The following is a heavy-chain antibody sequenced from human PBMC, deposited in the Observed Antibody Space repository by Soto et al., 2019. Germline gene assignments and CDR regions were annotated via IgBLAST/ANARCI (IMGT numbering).Heavy chain of an antibody. CDR2: IYWNDDK. V-gene: IGHV2-5*01. CDR3: AHRRGRLQIAAVGMGFDY. Sequence: QITLKESGPTLVKPTQTLTLTCTFSGFSLSTSGVGVGWIRQPPGKALEWLALIYWNDDKRYSPSLKSRLTITKDTSKNQVVLRMTNMDPVDTATYYCAHRRGRLQIAAVGMGFDYWGQGTLVAVSS. D-gene: IGHD6-13*01. CDR1: GFSLSTSGVG. J-gene: IGHJ4*02.